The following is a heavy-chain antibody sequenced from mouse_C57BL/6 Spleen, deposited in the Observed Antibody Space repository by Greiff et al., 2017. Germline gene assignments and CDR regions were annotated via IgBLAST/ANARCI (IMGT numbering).Heavy chain of an antibody. CDR3: AREDYYGSSFDY. CDR1: GFTFSDYG. CDR2: ISSGSSTI. D-gene: IGHD1-1*01. J-gene: IGHJ2*01. V-gene: IGHV5-17*01. Sequence: EVQLVEFGGGLVKPGGPLQLSCAASGFTFSDYGMHWVRQAPEKGLEWVAYISSGSSTIYYADAVKGRFTISRDNAKTTMFLQMTSRRSEDTAMYYCAREDYYGSSFDYWGQGTTLPVAS.